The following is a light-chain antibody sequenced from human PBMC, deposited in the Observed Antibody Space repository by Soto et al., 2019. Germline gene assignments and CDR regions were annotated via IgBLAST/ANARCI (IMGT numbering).Light chain of an antibody. J-gene: IGKJ2*01. Sequence: EIVMTQSPATLSVSPGERATLSCRASQSVSSNLAWYQQKPGQAPRLLIYGASTRATGSPARFSGSGSGTDFTLTISSLQSEDFVVYYCQQYNNWPLYTFCQGTKLEIK. CDR3: QQYNNWPLYT. CDR1: QSVSSN. CDR2: GAS. V-gene: IGKV3-15*01.